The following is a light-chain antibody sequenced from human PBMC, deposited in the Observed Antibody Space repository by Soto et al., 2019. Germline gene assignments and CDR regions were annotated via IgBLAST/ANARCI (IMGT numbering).Light chain of an antibody. Sequence: QSVLTQPASVSGSPGQSITISCTGSNSDIGSYDFVSWYQQFPGKAPKLLIYGVNRRPSGVSYRFSGSKSGNTASPTISGLQPEDECYYYCSSCTTSDTLIFGGGTKVTVL. CDR3: SSCTTSDTLI. CDR2: GVN. CDR1: NSDIGSYDF. J-gene: IGLJ2*01. V-gene: IGLV2-14*01.